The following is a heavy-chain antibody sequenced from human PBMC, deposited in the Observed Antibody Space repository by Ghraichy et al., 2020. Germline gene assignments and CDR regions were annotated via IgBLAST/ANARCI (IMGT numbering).Heavy chain of an antibody. CDR2: ISSSSSTI. CDR1: GFTFSSYS. D-gene: IGHD5-18*01. J-gene: IGHJ4*02. Sequence: GGSLRLSCAASGFTFSSYSMNWVRQAPGKGLEWVSYISSSSSTIYYADSVKGRFTISRDNAKNSLYLQMNSLRDEDTAVYYCARDLFRDRGYSYGYRVGYWGQGTLVTVSS. CDR3: ARDLFRDRGYSYGYRVGY. V-gene: IGHV3-48*02.